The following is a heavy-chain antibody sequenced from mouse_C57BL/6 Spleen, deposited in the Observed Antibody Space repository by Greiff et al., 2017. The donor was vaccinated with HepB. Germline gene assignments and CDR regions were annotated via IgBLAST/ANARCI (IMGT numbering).Heavy chain of an antibody. Sequence: VQLQQPGAELVKPGASVKMSCKASGYTFTSYWITWVKQRPGQGLEWIGDIYPGSGSTNYNEKFKSKATLTVDTSSSTAYMQLSSLTSEDSAVYYCTRFLIYYYGSSYAMDYWGQGTSVTVSS. CDR3: TRFLIYYYGSSYAMDY. V-gene: IGHV1-55*01. CDR1: GYTFTSYW. J-gene: IGHJ4*01. CDR2: IYPGSGST. D-gene: IGHD1-1*01.